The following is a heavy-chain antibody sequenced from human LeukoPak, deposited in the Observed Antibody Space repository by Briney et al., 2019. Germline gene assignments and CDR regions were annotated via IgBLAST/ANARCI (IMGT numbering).Heavy chain of an antibody. D-gene: IGHD6-13*01. CDR2: ITPFNGNT. V-gene: IGHV1-45*02. CDR1: GYTFTYRY. CDR3: ARGSIAAATTAGWFDP. Sequence: SVKVSCKASGYTFTYRYLHWVRQAPGQALEWMGWITPFNGNTNYAQKFQDRVTITRDRSMSTAYMGLSSLRSEDTAMYYCARGSIAAATTAGWFDPWGQGTLVTVSS. J-gene: IGHJ5*02.